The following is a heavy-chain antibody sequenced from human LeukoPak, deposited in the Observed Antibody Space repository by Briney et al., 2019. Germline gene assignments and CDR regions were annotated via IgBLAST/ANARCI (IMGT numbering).Heavy chain of an antibody. CDR2: IYYTGTT. CDR1: GGSLSGHY. Sequence: SETLSLTCTVGGGSLSGHYWGWIRQPPGKGQELVGHIYYTGTTFYNPSLNSRVTITLDTSRNQFSLRLTSVIAADTAVYYCARFSWGCSTASCYLTNWGQGALVTVSS. V-gene: IGHV4-59*11. D-gene: IGHD2-2*01. J-gene: IGHJ4*02. CDR3: ARFSWGCSTASCYLTN.